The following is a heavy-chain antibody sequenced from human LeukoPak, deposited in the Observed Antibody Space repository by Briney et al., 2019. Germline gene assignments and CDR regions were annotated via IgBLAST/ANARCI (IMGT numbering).Heavy chain of an antibody. CDR2: IYYSGST. V-gene: IGHV4-61*08. J-gene: IGHJ4*02. CDR1: GVSVSSGVYY. D-gene: IGHD2-8*01. Sequence: PSETLSLACTVSGVSVSSGVYYWSWIRQPPGKGLEYIGYIYYSGSTNYNPSLKSRVTISVDTSKNQFSLKLSSVTAADTAVYYCVAPRTNSRFVDYWGQGTVVTVSS. CDR3: VAPRTNSRFVDY.